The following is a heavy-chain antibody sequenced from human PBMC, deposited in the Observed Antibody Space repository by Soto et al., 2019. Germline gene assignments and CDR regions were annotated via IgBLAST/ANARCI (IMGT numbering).Heavy chain of an antibody. CDR1: GGSFSGYY. D-gene: IGHD2-15*01. CDR3: ARGPGIVVVVAAAPTYYGMDV. V-gene: IGHV4-34*01. CDR2: INHSGST. J-gene: IGHJ6*02. Sequence: SETLSLTCAVYGGSFSGYYWSWIRQPPGKGLEWIGEINHSGSTNYNPSLKSRVTISVDTSKNQFSLKLSSVTAADTAVYYCARGPGIVVVVAAAPTYYGMDVWGQGTTVTVSS.